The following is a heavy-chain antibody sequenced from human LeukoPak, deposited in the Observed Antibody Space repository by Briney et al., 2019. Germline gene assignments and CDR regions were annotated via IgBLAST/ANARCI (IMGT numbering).Heavy chain of an antibody. J-gene: IGHJ6*03. Sequence: SETLSLTCSVSGDSISTYYWSWIRQPPGKGLEWLGAIYYSGSTYYNPSLKSRVTISVDTSKNQFSLKLSSVTAADTAVYYCARQCSSTWDPNHYYYYMDVWGKGTTVTVSS. CDR2: IYYSGST. D-gene: IGHD2-2*01. CDR1: GDSISTYY. CDR3: ARQCSSTWDPNHYYYYMDV. V-gene: IGHV4-39*01.